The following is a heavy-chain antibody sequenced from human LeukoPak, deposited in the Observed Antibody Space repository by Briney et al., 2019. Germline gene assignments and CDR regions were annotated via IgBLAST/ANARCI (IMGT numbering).Heavy chain of an antibody. CDR3: VSTHRNQAILRRYFDY. V-gene: IGHV3-30*15. J-gene: IGHJ4*02. CDR1: GLTFNIYA. D-gene: IGHD3-9*01. CDR2: LSNDATKK. Sequence: TGRSLRLSCAASGLTFNIYAMHWVRQAPGKGLECVASLSNDATKKYYADTVKGRFTISRDNSKNTLYLQMSGLGAEDTAVYYLVSTHRNQAILRRYFDYWGQGMLVTVSS.